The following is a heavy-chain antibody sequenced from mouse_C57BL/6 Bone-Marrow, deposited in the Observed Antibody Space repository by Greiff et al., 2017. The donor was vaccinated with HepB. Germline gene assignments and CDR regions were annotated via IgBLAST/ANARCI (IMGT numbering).Heavy chain of an antibody. V-gene: IGHV5-12*01. CDR3: ARHCYDAWFAY. CDR1: GFTFSDYY. Sequence: EVKLVESGGGLVQPGGSLKLSCAASGFTFSDYYMYWVRQTPEKRLEWVAYISNGGGSTYYPDTVKGRFTISRDNAKNTLYLQMSRLKSEDTAMYYCARHCYDAWFAYWGQGTLVTVSA. D-gene: IGHD2-3*01. CDR2: ISNGGGST. J-gene: IGHJ3*01.